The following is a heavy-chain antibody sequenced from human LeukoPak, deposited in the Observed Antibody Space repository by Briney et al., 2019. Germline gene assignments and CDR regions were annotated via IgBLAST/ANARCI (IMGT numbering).Heavy chain of an antibody. V-gene: IGHV1-69*05. CDR1: GGTFSSYA. Sequence: SVKVSCKASGGTFSSYAISWVRQAPGQGLEWMGRIIPTFGTANYPQKFQGRVRITTDESTSTAYMELSSLRSEDTAVYYCARVPSSSDWFDPWGQGTLVTVSS. D-gene: IGHD6-13*01. CDR3: ARVPSSSDWFDP. J-gene: IGHJ5*02. CDR2: IIPTFGTA.